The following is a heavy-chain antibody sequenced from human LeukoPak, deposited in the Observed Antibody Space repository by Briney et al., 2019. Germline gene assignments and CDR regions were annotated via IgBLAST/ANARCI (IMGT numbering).Heavy chain of an antibody. Sequence: TGGSLRLSCAASGFTFDDYAMHWVRQAPGKGLEWVSGISWNSYNIGYADSVKGRFTISRDNAKNSMYLQMNSLRAEDTALHYCTKGGMTTMTAFDFWGQGTLVTVSS. D-gene: IGHD4-17*01. V-gene: IGHV3-9*01. CDR3: TKGGMTTMTAFDF. J-gene: IGHJ4*02. CDR1: GFTFDDYA. CDR2: ISWNSYNI.